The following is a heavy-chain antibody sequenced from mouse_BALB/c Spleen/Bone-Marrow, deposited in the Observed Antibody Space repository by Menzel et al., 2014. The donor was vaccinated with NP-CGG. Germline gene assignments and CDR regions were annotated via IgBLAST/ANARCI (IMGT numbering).Heavy chain of an antibody. Sequence: EVQVVESGGGLVQPGGSLRLSCTTSGFTFTNYFMPWVRQPPGKALEWLGFIRNKANGYTTEYNPSVKGRFTISRDNSQGIFYHQMNTLRAEDSAIYYCTRDYNGYFDFWGQGTTLTVSS. J-gene: IGHJ2*01. V-gene: IGHV7-3*02. CDR3: TRDYNGYFDF. CDR1: GFTFTNYF. CDR2: IRNKANGYTT. D-gene: IGHD6-1*01.